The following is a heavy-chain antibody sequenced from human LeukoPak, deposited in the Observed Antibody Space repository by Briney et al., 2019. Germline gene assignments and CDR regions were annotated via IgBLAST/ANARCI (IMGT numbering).Heavy chain of an antibody. CDR2: INISGGSA. Sequence: VQPGGSLRLSCAASAFTFSSYAMSWVRQAPGKGLEWVSTINISGGSAYYADSVKGRFTIPRDNSKNTLYLQMNSLRAEDTAVYYCASGVFTVWGSYRRDYWGQGTLVTVSS. J-gene: IGHJ4*02. CDR3: ASGVFTVWGSYRRDY. CDR1: AFTFSSYA. D-gene: IGHD3-16*02. V-gene: IGHV3-23*01.